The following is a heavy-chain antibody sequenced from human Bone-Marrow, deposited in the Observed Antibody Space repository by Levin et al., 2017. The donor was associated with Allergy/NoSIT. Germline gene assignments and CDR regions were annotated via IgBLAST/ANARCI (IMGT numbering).Heavy chain of an antibody. CDR2: IRSKADGGTT. V-gene: IGHV3-49*04. CDR1: GFTFGDYA. D-gene: IGHD3-10*01. CDR3: STGAV. Sequence: GGSLRLSCRTSGFTFGDYAMSWVRQAPGKGLEWVGIIRSKADGGTTEYAASVKGRFIISRDDSKRIDHLQMNSLKTEDTAVYYCSTGAVWGKGTTVTVSS. J-gene: IGHJ6*04.